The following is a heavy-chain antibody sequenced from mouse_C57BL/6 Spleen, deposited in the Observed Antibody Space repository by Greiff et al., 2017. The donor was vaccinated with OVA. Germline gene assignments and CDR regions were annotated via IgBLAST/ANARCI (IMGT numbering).Heavy chain of an antibody. CDR3: THYSNYYFDY. Sequence: VQLQQSGAELVRPGASVKLSCTASGFNIKDDYMHWVKQRPEQGLEWIGWIDPENGDTEYASKFQGKATITADTSSNTAYLQLSSLTSEDTAVYYCTHYSNYYFDYWGQGTTLTVSS. J-gene: IGHJ2*01. D-gene: IGHD2-5*01. V-gene: IGHV14-4*01. CDR2: IDPENGDT. CDR1: GFNIKDDY.